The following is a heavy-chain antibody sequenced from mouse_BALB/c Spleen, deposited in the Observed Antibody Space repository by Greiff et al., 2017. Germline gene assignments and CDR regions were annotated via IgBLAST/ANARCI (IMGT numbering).Heavy chain of an antibody. V-gene: IGHV1-54*01. CDR2: INPGSGGT. CDR3: AIYYYGSSYCDY. J-gene: IGHJ2*01. D-gene: IGHD1-1*01. CDR1: GYAFTNYL. Sequence: QVQLQQSGAELVRPGTSVKVSCKASGYAFTNYLIEWVKQRPGQGLEWIGVINPGSGGTNYNEKFKGKATLTADKSSSTAYMQLSSLTSDDSAVYFCAIYYYGSSYCDYWGQGTTLTVSS.